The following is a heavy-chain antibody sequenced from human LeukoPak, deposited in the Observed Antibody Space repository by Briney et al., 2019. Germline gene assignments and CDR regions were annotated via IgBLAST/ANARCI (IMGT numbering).Heavy chain of an antibody. CDR1: GFTFSSYG. D-gene: IGHD3-10*01. V-gene: IGHV3-23*01. CDR2: ITATSSST. J-gene: IGHJ4*02. Sequence: GESLRLSCAASGFTFSSYGMSWVRQAPGKGLEWVSAITATSSSTHDADYVQGRFTISRDNSKNTLYLQMNSLRPEDTAIYYCAKLFESGTYNNFFHYWGQGTLVTVFS. CDR3: AKLFESGTYNNFFHY.